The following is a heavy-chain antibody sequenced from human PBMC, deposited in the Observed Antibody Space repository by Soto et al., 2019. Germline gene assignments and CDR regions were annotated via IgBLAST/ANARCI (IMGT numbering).Heavy chain of an antibody. J-gene: IGHJ5*02. CDR3: ARVRLEAAAGNPHWFDP. CDR1: GGSISSSNW. CDR2: IYHSGST. Sequence: PSETLSLTCAVSGGSISSSNWWSWVRQPPGKGLEWIGEIYHSGSTNYNPSLKSRVTISVDKSKNQFSLKLSSVTAADTAVYYCARVRLEAAAGNPHWFDPWGQGTLVTVSS. D-gene: IGHD6-13*01. V-gene: IGHV4-4*02.